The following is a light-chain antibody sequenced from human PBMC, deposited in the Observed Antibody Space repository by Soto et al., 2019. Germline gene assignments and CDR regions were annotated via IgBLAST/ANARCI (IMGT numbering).Light chain of an antibody. V-gene: IGLV2-14*01. CDR3: NSYTSSSTLYV. Sequence: QSALTQPASVSGSPGQSITISCTGTSSDIGTYNYVSWYQQHPGKAPKLMLYEVSNRPSGVSNRFFGSKSGNTASLTISGLQAEDEAYDVCNSYTSSSTLYVFVTGTKLTVL. J-gene: IGLJ1*01. CDR2: EVS. CDR1: SSDIGTYNY.